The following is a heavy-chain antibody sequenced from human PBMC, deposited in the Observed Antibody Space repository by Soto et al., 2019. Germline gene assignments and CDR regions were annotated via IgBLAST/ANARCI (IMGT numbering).Heavy chain of an antibody. D-gene: IGHD2-2*01. Sequence: ASVKVSCKASGGTFSSYAISWVRQAPGQGLEWMGGIIPIFGTANYAQKFQGRVTITADESTSTAYMELSSLRSEDTAVYYCAREYQLLRNWFDPWGQGTLVTVSS. V-gene: IGHV1-69*13. CDR3: AREYQLLRNWFDP. J-gene: IGHJ5*02. CDR2: IIPIFGTA. CDR1: GGTFSSYA.